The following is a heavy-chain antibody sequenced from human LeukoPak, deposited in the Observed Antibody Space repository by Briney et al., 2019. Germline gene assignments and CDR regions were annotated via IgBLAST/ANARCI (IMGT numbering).Heavy chain of an antibody. V-gene: IGHV4-59*10. Sequence: SETLSLTCAVYGGSFSGYYWSWIRQPAGKGLEWIGRIYTSGSTNYNPSLRSRVTMSVDTSKNQFSLKLSSVTAADTAVYYCARVGRSRSRPYYYYYMDVWGKGTTVTVSS. CDR3: ARVGRSRSRPYYYYYMDV. CDR2: IYTSGST. CDR1: GGSFSGYY. J-gene: IGHJ6*03. D-gene: IGHD6-19*01.